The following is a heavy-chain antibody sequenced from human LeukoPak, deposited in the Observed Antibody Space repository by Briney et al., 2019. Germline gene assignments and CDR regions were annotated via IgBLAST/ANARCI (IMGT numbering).Heavy chain of an antibody. CDR3: ASHSSSWYGFDY. CDR1: GFTVSSNH. J-gene: IGHJ4*02. V-gene: IGHV3-53*01. D-gene: IGHD6-13*01. CDR2: IYSGGST. Sequence: RGGSLRLSCAASGFTVSSNHMSWVRQAPGKGLEWVSVIYSGGSTYYADSVKGRFTISRDNSKNTLYLQMNSLRAEDTAVYYCASHSSSWYGFDYWGQGTLVTVSS.